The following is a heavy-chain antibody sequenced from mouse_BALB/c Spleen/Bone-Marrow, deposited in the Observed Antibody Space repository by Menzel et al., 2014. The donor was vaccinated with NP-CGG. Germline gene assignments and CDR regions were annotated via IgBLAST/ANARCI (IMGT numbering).Heavy chain of an antibody. CDR3: ARSSYFDYDGAMDY. CDR2: ISYSGST. CDR1: GYSITSDYA. Sequence: DVKLQESGPGLVKPSQSLSLTCTVTGYSITSDYAWHWIRQFPGNKLEWMGYISYSGSTSYDPSLKSRISITRDTSKNQFFLQLNSVTTEDTATYYCARSSYFDYDGAMDYWGQGTSVTVSS. J-gene: IGHJ4*01. D-gene: IGHD2-4*01. V-gene: IGHV3-2*02.